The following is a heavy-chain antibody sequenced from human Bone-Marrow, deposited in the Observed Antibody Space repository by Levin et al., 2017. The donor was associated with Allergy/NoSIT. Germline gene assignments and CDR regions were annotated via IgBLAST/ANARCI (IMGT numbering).Heavy chain of an antibody. J-gene: IGHJ6*02. CDR3: AGVGELRGLNGLDV. Sequence: GGSLRLSCAASGFTFSNYNMNWVRQAPGKGLEWVSSVSGDSGYIYYADSVKGRFTISRDNAKSSLYLEMNTLRAEDAAVYFCAGVGELRGLNGLDVWGQGTPVTVSS. V-gene: IGHV3-21*01. CDR1: GFTFSNYN. D-gene: IGHD3-16*01. CDR2: VSGDSGYI.